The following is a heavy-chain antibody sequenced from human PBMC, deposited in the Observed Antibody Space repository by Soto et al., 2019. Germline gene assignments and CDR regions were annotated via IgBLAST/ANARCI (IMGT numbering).Heavy chain of an antibody. CDR1: GFTFSDYY. CDR3: ARVERGITIFGVVIPPFDY. V-gene: IGHV3-11*01. CDR2: ISSSGSTI. D-gene: IGHD3-3*01. J-gene: IGHJ4*02. Sequence: QVQLVESGGGLVKPGGSLRLSCAASGFTFSDYYMSWIRQAPGKWLEWVSYISSSGSTIYYADSVKGRFTISRDNAKNSLYLQMNSLRADDTAVYYCARVERGITIFGVVIPPFDYWGQGTLVTVSS.